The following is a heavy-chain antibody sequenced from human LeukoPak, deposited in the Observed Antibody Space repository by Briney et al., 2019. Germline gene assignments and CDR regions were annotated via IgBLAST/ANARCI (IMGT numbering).Heavy chain of an antibody. J-gene: IGHJ4*02. CDR1: GGSFSGYY. Sequence: SETLSLTCAVYGGSFSGYYWSWIRQPPGKGLEWIGETNHSGSTNYNPSLKSRVTISVDTSKNQFSLKLSSVTAADTAVYYCARSGYGSGRGRRFLDYWGQGTLVTVSS. CDR2: TNHSGST. D-gene: IGHD3-10*01. V-gene: IGHV4-34*01. CDR3: ARSGYGSGRGRRFLDY.